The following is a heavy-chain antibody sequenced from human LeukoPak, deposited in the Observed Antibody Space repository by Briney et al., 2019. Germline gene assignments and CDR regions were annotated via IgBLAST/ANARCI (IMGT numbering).Heavy chain of an antibody. CDR2: ISSNGGST. CDR1: GFTFSSYA. J-gene: IGHJ4*02. V-gene: IGHV3-64*01. CDR3: ARGRDPFYFDY. Sequence: GGSLRLSCAASGFTFSSYAMHWVRQAPGKGLEYVSAISSNGGSTYYANSVKGRFTISRGNSKNTLYLQMGSLRAEDMAVYYCARGRDPFYFDYWGQGTLVTVSS. D-gene: IGHD5-24*01.